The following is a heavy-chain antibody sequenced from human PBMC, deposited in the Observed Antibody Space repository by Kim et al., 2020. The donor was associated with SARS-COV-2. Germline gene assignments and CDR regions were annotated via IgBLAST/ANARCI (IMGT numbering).Heavy chain of an antibody. J-gene: IGHJ5*02. CDR2: ISYDGSNK. V-gene: IGHV3-33*05. CDR3: ARGGVGVTMVRGP. CDR1: GFTFSSYG. D-gene: IGHD3-10*01. Sequence: GGSLRLSCAASGFTFSSYGMHWVRQAPGKGLEWVAVISYDGSNKYYADSVKGRFTISRDNSKNTLYLQMNSLRAEDTAVYYCARGGVGVTMVRGPWGQGT.